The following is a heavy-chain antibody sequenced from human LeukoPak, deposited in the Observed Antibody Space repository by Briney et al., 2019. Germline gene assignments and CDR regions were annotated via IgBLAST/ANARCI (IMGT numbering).Heavy chain of an antibody. CDR3: ARDLRSGSSWYLFGY. J-gene: IGHJ4*02. V-gene: IGHV3-30*03. CDR1: GFTFSDYG. D-gene: IGHD2-15*01. CDR2: ISHPGTIK. Sequence: GGSLRLSCAASGFTFSDYGMQWVRQAPGKGLEWVAYISHPGTIKNYADSVKGRFTISRDNSKNTLYLQMNSLRAEDTAVYYCARDLRSGSSWYLFGYWGQGTLVTVSS.